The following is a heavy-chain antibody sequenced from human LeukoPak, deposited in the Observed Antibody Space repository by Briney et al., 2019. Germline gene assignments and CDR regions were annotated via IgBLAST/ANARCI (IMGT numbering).Heavy chain of an antibody. CDR1: GYSFTSYW. V-gene: IGHV5-10-1*01. Sequence: GESLRISCKGSGYSFTSYWISWVRQMPGKGLEWMGRIDPSDSYTNYSPSFQGHVTISADKSISTTYLQWNSIEASDTAMYYCARRARWFDPWGQGTLVTVSS. CDR3: ARRARWFDP. D-gene: IGHD5-12*01. J-gene: IGHJ5*02. CDR2: IDPSDSYT.